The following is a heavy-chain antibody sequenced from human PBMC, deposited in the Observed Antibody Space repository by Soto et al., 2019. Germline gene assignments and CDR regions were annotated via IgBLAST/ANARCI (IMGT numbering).Heavy chain of an antibody. Sequence: SETLSLTCAVSSDSISSSNWWSWVRQPPGKGLEWIGEVFPTGNTNYNPSLMSRVTISVDKSKNHFSLNLSSVTAADTAIYYCARRPTAELPSNWFDPWGQGILGTVSS. CDR1: SDSISSSNW. CDR3: ARRPTAELPSNWFDP. D-gene: IGHD2-15*01. J-gene: IGHJ5*02. V-gene: IGHV4-4*02. CDR2: VFPTGNT.